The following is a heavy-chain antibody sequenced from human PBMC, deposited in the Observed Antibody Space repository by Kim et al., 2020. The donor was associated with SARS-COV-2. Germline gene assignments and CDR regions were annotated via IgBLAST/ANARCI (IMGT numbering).Heavy chain of an antibody. V-gene: IGHV4-34*01. CDR1: GGSVSGYY. CDR2: IDHSGTT. Sequence: SETLSLTCAVYGGSVSGYYWSWVRQPPGKRLEWLGEIDHSGTTNYNPSLQSRVSISLDTSKNQVSLKLKSLTAADTAVYYCARLRPKWLVAPDSWGQGSL. CDR3: ARLRPKWLVAPDS. D-gene: IGHD6-19*01. J-gene: IGHJ4*02.